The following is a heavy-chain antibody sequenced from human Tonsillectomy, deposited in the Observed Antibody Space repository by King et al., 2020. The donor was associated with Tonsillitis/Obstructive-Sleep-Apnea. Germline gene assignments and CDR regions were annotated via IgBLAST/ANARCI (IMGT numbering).Heavy chain of an antibody. V-gene: IGHV4-34*01. J-gene: IGHJ4*02. CDR1: GGSFSGYY. D-gene: IGHD2-15*01. CDR2: INHSGST. CDR3: ARNIVVVVAATDPFDY. Sequence: VQLQQWGAGLLKPSETLSLTCAVYGGSFSGYYWIWIRHPPGKGLEWIGEINHSGSTNYNPSLKSRVTISVDTSKNQFSLKLRSVTAADTAVYYCARNIVVVVAATDPFDYWGQGTLVTVSS.